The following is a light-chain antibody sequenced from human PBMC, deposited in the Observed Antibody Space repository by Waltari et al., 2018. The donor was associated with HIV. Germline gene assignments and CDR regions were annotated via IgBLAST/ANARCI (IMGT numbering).Light chain of an antibody. CDR1: QSIGDL. CDR2: RAS. CDR3: QHYNTFRWT. J-gene: IGKJ1*01. Sequence: DIQMTQSPSTLSASVGDRVTSTCRASQSIGDLLAWYQQKPGKAPKLLIYRASSLESGVPSSFSGSGSGTQFTLTISSLQPDDFATYYCQHYNTFRWTFGQGTKVEIK. V-gene: IGKV1-5*03.